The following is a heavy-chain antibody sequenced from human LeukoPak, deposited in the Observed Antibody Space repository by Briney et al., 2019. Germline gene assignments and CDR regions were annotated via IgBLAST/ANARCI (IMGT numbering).Heavy chain of an antibody. V-gene: IGHV1-18*01. D-gene: IGHD3-9*01. J-gene: IGHJ4*02. CDR2: ISAYNGNT. CDR1: GYTFTSYG. Sequence: GASVKVSCKASGYTFTSYGISWVRQAPGQGLEWMGRISAYNGNTNYAQKLQGRVTMTTDTPTSTAYMELRSLRSDDTAVYYCARYYDILTGPYYFDYWGQGTLVTVSS. CDR3: ARYYDILTGPYYFDY.